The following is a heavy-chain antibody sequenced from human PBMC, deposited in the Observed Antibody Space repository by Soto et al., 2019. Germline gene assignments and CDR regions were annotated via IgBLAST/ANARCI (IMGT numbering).Heavy chain of an antibody. CDR2: ISYDGSNK. J-gene: IGHJ6*02. CDR3: ARDIGDSSSSWYVQDGYYYGMDV. V-gene: IGHV3-30-3*01. Sequence: QVQLVESGGGVVQPGRSLRLSCAASGFTFSSYAMHWVRQAPGKGLEWVAVISYDGSNKYYADSVKGRFTISRDNSKNMLYLKMNSLRDEQTAVYYCARDIGDSSSSWYVQDGYYYGMDVWGQGTMVTVSS. D-gene: IGHD6-13*01. CDR1: GFTFSSYA.